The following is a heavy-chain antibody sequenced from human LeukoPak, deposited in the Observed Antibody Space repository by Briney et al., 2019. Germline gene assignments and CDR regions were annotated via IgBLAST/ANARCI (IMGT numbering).Heavy chain of an antibody. CDR1: GGSFSGYY. CDR3: ASENSSSWYGGGMDV. Sequence: SETLSLTCAVYGGSFSGYYWNWIRQPPGKGLEWIGEINHSGSTNYNPSLKSRVTISVDTSKNQFSLKLSSVTAADTAVYYCASENSSSWYGGGMDVWGQGTTVTVSS. CDR2: INHSGST. J-gene: IGHJ6*02. D-gene: IGHD6-13*01. V-gene: IGHV4-34*01.